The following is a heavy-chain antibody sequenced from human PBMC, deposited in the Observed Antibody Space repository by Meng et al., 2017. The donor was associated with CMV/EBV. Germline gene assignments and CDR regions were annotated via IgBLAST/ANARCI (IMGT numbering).Heavy chain of an antibody. V-gene: IGHV3-7*01. D-gene: IGHD3-3*01. CDR2: IKQDGSEK. CDR3: ARIPMEWLFPRGMDV. CDR1: GFTFSSYW. Sequence: GESLKISCAASGFTFSSYWMSWVRQAPGKGLEWVANIKQDGSEKYYVDSVKGRFTISRDNAKNSLYLQMNSLRAEDTAVYYCARIPMEWLFPRGMDVWGQGTMVTVSS. J-gene: IGHJ6*02.